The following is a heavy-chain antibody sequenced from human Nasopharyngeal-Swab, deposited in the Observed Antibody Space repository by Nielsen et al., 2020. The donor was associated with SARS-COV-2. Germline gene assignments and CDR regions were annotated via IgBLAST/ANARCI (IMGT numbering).Heavy chain of an antibody. V-gene: IGHV3-23*03. D-gene: IGHD3-3*01. CDR2: IYSGGSST. CDR3: AKAVGAITIFGVVIKKAHGMDV. Sequence: WIRQPPGKGLEWVSVIYSGGSSTCYADSVKGRFTISRDNSKNTLYLQMNSLRAEDTAVYYCAKAVGAITIFGVVIKKAHGMDVWGQGTTVTVSS. J-gene: IGHJ6*02.